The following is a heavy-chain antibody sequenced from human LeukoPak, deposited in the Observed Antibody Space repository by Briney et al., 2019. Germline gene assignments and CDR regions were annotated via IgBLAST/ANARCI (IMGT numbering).Heavy chain of an antibody. CDR3: AREGIYGLDY. V-gene: IGHV3-30*04. J-gene: IGHJ4*02. Sequence: GRSLRLSCAASGFTFSSYAIHWVRQAPGKGLEWVAVISHDARNKYYADSVKGRFTISGDNSKNTLYLQMDSLRVEDTAVYYCAREGIYGLDYWGQGTLVTVSS. D-gene: IGHD3-16*01. CDR2: ISHDARNK. CDR1: GFTFSSYA.